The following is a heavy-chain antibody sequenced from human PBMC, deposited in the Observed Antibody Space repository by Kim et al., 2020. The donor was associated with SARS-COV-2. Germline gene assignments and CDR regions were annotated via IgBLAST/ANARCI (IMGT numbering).Heavy chain of an antibody. J-gene: IGHJ4*02. V-gene: IGHV3-23*01. CDR2: ISGSGGST. D-gene: IGHD5-18*01. CDR3: ANLVTIQLWWRYFDY. CDR1: GFTFSSYA. Sequence: GGSLRLSCAASGFTFSSYAMSWVRQAPGKGLEWVSAISGSGGSTYYADSVKGRFTISRDNSKNTLFLQMNSLRAEDTAVYYCANLVTIQLWWRYFDYWGQGTLVTVSS.